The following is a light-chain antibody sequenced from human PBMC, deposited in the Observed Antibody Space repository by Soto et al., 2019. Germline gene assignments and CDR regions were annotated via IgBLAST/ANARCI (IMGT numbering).Light chain of an antibody. CDR2: DAS. Sequence: IVLTQSPGTLSLSPWERATLSCRASQSVSSYLAWYQQKPGQAPRLLIYDASNRATGIPARFSGSGSGTDFTLTISRLEPEDFAVYYCQQYGSSPTFGQGTRLEIK. CDR1: QSVSSY. CDR3: QQYGSSPT. J-gene: IGKJ5*01. V-gene: IGKV3-20*01.